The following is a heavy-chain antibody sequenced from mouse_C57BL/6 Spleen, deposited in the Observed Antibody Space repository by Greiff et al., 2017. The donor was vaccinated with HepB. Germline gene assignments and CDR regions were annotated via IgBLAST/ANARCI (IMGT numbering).Heavy chain of an antibody. J-gene: IGHJ4*01. CDR1: GYTFTDYY. Sequence: QVQLKQSGAELVRPGASVKLSCKASGYTFTDYYINWVKQRPGQGLEWIARIYPGSGNTYYNEKFNGKATLTAEKSSSTAYMQLSSLTSEDSAVYFCARSGYSGQYYYAMDYWGQGTSVTVSS. CDR2: IYPGSGNT. CDR3: ARSGYSGQYYYAMDY. D-gene: IGHD3-1*01. V-gene: IGHV1-76*01.